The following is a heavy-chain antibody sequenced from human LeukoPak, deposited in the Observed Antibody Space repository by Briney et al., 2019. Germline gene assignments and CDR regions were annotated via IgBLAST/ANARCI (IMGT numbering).Heavy chain of an antibody. Sequence: PSETLSLTCTVSGGSISSYYCSWIRQPPGKGLEWIGYIYYSGSTNYNPSLKSRVTISVDTSKNQFSLKLSSVTAADTAVYYCARVRRGYSSGWIDYWGQGTLVTVSS. CDR2: IYYSGST. D-gene: IGHD6-19*01. J-gene: IGHJ4*02. CDR1: GGSISSYY. CDR3: ARVRRGYSSGWIDY. V-gene: IGHV4-59*01.